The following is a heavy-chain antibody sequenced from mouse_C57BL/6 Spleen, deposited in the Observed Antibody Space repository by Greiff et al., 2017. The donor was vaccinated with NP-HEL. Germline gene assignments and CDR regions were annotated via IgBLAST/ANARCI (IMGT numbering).Heavy chain of an antibody. CDR1: GFSLTSYG. V-gene: IGHV2-2*01. Sequence: QVQLKESGPGLVQPSQSLSITCTVSGFSLTSYGVHWVRQSPGKGLEWLGVIWSGGSTDYNAAFISRLSISKDNSKSQVFFKMNSLQADDTAIYYCARTGTTVVAKYFDVWGTGTTVTVSS. CDR3: ARTGTTVVAKYFDV. CDR2: IWSGGST. D-gene: IGHD1-1*01. J-gene: IGHJ1*03.